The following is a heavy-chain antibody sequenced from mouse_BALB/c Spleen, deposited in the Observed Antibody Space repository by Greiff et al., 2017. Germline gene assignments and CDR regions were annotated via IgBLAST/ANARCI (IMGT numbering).Heavy chain of an antibody. CDR3: ARTGDGYYTWFAY. D-gene: IGHD2-3*01. Sequence: VQLQQSGAELVRPGVSVKISCKGSGYTFTDYAMHWVKQSHAKSLEWIGVISTYYGDASYNQKFKGKATMTVDKSSSTAYMELARLTSEDSAIYYCARTGDGYYTWFAYGGQGTLVTVSA. CDR1: GYTFTDYA. J-gene: IGHJ3*01. V-gene: IGHV1S137*01. CDR2: ISTYYGDA.